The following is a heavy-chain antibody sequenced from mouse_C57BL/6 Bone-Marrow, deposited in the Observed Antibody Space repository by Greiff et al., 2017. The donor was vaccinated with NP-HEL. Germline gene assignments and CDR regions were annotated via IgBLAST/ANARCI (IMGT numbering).Heavy chain of an antibody. CDR2: IYPGSGNT. CDR1: GYTFTDYY. J-gene: IGHJ4*01. CDR3: ARGRYGNYVGYYAMDY. Sequence: VKLVESGAELVRPGASVKLSCKASGYTFTDYYINWVKQRPGQGLEWIARIYPGSGNTYYNEKFKGKATLTAEKSSSTAYMQLSSLTSEDSAVYFCARGRYGNYVGYYAMDYWGQGTSVTVSS. V-gene: IGHV1-76*01. D-gene: IGHD2-10*02.